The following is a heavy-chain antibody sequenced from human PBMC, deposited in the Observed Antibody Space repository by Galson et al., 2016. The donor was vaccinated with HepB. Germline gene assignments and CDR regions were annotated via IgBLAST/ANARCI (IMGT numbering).Heavy chain of an antibody. V-gene: IGHV5-51*01. J-gene: IGHJ5*02. CDR1: GYSFTNYW. Sequence: GAEVKKPGESLKISCRVSGYSFTNYWIGWVRQMPGKGLEWMGIIYPGDSTTRYSPSFQGQVTFSADKSITTAYLQWSSLKASDTAMYYCARGRGEKGWFDPWGQGTLVTVSS. CDR2: IYPGDSTT. D-gene: IGHD3-10*01. CDR3: ARGRGEKGWFDP.